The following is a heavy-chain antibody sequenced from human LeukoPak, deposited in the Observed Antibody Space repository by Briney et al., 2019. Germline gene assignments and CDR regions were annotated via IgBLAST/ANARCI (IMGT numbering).Heavy chain of an antibody. Sequence: GGSLRLSCAASGFTFSSYAMTWGRQAPGNGLGSVSPICGSGGSTYYADSVKGRFTISRDNSKNTVYLPMNSLRAEDTAVYYCAKEDRPNYYGSAMGWGQGTLVTVSS. CDR1: GFTFSSYA. D-gene: IGHD3-10*01. J-gene: IGHJ4*02. CDR2: ICGSGGST. V-gene: IGHV3-23*01. CDR3: AKEDRPNYYGSAMG.